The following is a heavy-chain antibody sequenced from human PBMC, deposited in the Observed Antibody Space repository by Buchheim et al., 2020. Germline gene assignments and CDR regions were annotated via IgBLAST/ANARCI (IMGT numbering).Heavy chain of an antibody. CDR2: IYFRGGS. V-gene: IGHV4-59*01. Sequence: QVQLQESGPGLVKPSETLSLSCTVSGGSISGYYYSWIRLSPGKGLEWIGHIYFRGGSSYNPSLKSRVTISADTAKNQLSLKLTSVSAADTAVYYCARDALVGGWPIFDHWGQGTL. J-gene: IGHJ4*02. CDR3: ARDALVGGWPIFDH. CDR1: GGSISGYY. D-gene: IGHD6-19*01.